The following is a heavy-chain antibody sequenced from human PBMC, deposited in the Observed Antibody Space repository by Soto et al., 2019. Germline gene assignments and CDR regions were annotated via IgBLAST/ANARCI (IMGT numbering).Heavy chain of an antibody. J-gene: IGHJ4*02. D-gene: IGHD3-22*01. CDR3: ARVVSGYLPIDY. Sequence: PSKTLSLTCLFSGRSIKSGGYCWNWIRQHPGKGLEWIGYIYYSGSTYYNPSLKSRVTISVDTSKNQFSLKLSSVTAADTAVYYCARVVSGYLPIDYWGQGTLVTVS. CDR1: GRSIKSGGYC. V-gene: IGHV4-31*03. CDR2: IYYSGST.